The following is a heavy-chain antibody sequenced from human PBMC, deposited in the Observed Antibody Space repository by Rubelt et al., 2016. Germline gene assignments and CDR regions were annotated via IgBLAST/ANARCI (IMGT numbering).Heavy chain of an antibody. V-gene: IGHV3-49*05. CDR2: IKSVTYGGTA. Sequence: EVQLVESGGGLVKPGRSLRISCTSSGFNFAEFAMNWFRKAPGKGLEWVGLIKSVTYGGTAVYGTSVKDRFSISRDDSRTTVQLQMTSLKAWDTAVDCCSRGGGEVKCWGQRTLVTVSS. J-gene: IGHJ4*02. D-gene: IGHD3-16*01. CDR1: GFNFAEFA. CDR3: SRGGGEVKC.